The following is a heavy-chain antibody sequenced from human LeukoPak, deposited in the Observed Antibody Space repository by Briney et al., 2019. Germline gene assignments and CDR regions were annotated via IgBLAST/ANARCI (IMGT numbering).Heavy chain of an antibody. V-gene: IGHV3-48*04. D-gene: IGHD3-10*01. J-gene: IGHJ4*02. CDR2: ISISGSSI. CDR1: GFIFSTYS. CDR3: ARERFHGSGAPKYDF. Sequence: GGSLRLSCAASGFIFSTYSMIWVRQAPGKGLEWVAYISISGSSIYYADAVKGRFTISRDNAKNSLYLQGKSLRVDDTAVYYCARERFHGSGAPKYDFWGQGTLVTVSS.